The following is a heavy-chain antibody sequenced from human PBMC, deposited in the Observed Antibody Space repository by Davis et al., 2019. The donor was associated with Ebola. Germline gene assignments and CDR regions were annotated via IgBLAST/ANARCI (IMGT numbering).Heavy chain of an antibody. D-gene: IGHD6-13*01. CDR1: GGSFSGYY. Sequence: SETLSLTCAVYGGSFSGYYWSWIRQPPGKGLEWIGSIYYSGSTYYNPFLKSRVTISVDTSKNQFSLKLSSVTAADTAVYYCARTRIAAAVVLLFNWFDPWGQGTLVTVSS. J-gene: IGHJ5*02. CDR2: IYYSGST. V-gene: IGHV4-34*01. CDR3: ARTRIAAAVVLLFNWFDP.